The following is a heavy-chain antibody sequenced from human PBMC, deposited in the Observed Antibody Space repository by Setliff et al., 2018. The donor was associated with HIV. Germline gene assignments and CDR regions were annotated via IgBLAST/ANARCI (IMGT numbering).Heavy chain of an antibody. J-gene: IGHJ6*02. D-gene: IGHD3-3*01. V-gene: IGHV3-48*03. CDR2: ITTSGSTT. CDR3: ARTKSVTIFGVLHDSGMDV. Sequence: PGGSLRLSCAASEFTFNNYEMNWVRQAPGRGLEWISSITTSGSTTVYTDSVKGRFTISRDNAKNSLYLQMNSLRAEDTAVHYCARTKSVTIFGVLHDSGMDVWGQGTTVTVSS. CDR1: EFTFNNYE.